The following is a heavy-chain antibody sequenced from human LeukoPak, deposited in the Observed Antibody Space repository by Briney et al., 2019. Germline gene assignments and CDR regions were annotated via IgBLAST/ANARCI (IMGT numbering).Heavy chain of an antibody. D-gene: IGHD5-24*01. CDR2: IIPIFGTA. V-gene: IGHV1-69*01. CDR1: GGTFSSYA. Sequence: SVKVSCKASGGTFSSYAISWVRQAPGQGLEWMGGIIPIFGTANYAQKFQGRVTTTADESTSTAYMELSSLRSEDTAVYYCARDLEFEMATITGYWGQEPWSPSPQ. CDR3: ARDLEFEMATITGY. J-gene: IGHJ4*01.